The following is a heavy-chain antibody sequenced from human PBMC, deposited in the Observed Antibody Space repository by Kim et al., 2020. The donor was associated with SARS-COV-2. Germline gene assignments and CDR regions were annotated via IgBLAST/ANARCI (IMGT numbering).Heavy chain of an antibody. CDR2: IYYSGST. Sequence: SETLSLTCTVSGGSISSYYWSWIRQPPGKGLEWIGYIYYSGSTNYNPSLKSRVTISVDTSKNQFSLKLSSVTAADTAVYYCARSPAGHPLRYYYYGMDVWGQGTTVTVSS. D-gene: IGHD2-2*01. V-gene: IGHV4-59*01. J-gene: IGHJ6*02. CDR1: GGSISSYY. CDR3: ARSPAGHPLRYYYYGMDV.